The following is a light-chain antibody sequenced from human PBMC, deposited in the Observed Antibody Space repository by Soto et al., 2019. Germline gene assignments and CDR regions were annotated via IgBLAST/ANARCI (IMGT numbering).Light chain of an antibody. J-gene: IGLJ1*01. CDR1: SSDVGSYDL. CDR3: AAYAGSGTLV. Sequence: QSVLTQPASVSGSPGQSITISCTGTSSDVGSYDLVSWYQQPPGKAPKLMIYEDTKRPSGISTRFSGSKSGNAASPTVAGLQAEDEDDYDAAAYAGSGTLVFGTGTKLTVL. CDR2: EDT. V-gene: IGLV2-23*01.